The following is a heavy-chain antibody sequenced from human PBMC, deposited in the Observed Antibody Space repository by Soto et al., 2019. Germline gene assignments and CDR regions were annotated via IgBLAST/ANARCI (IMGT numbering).Heavy chain of an antibody. CDR3: GRPRNAGWFDP. J-gene: IGHJ5*02. D-gene: IGHD2-2*01. CDR1: GYDFRTFW. CDR2: IYPYDSDV. Sequence: PGESLKISCKASGYDFRTFWIAWVRQMPGRGLEWMGVIYPYDSDVTYSPSFQGQVTISVDKSMTTAYWHWSSLRASDTATYYCGRPRNAGWFDPWGQGTPVTVSS. V-gene: IGHV5-51*01.